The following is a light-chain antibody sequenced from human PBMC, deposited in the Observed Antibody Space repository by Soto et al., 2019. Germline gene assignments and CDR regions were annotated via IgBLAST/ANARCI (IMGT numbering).Light chain of an antibody. CDR3: QQYYTYPFT. V-gene: IGKV1-16*01. Sequence: DIQMPQSPSSISASVGDRITITCRASQGIATDLAWFQQRPGQAPKSLIYAASTLQSGVPSVFSASGSGTDFSLTISGLQPDDFATYYCQQYYTYPFTFGPGTRV. CDR1: QGIATD. J-gene: IGKJ3*01. CDR2: AAS.